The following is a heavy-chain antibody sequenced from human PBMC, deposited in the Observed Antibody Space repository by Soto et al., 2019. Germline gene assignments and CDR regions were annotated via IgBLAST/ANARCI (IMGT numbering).Heavy chain of an antibody. CDR1: GFTFSNAW. CDR3: TTDSYITIVLLRFDF. D-gene: IGHD3-3*02. V-gene: IGHV3-15*07. Sequence: GGSLRLSCAASGFTFSNAWINWVRQAPGKGLEWVGRIKSKTDGGTTDFAAPVKGRFAISRDDSKNMVYLQMNSLKTEDTAVYYSTTDSYITIVLLRFDFWGHGPLVTVSS. J-gene: IGHJ5*01. CDR2: IKSKTDGGTT.